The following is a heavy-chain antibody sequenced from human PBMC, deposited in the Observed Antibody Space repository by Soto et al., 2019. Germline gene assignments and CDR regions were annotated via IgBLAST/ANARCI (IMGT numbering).Heavy chain of an antibody. CDR3: ARDLRGRGSGRFDP. Sequence: QLQLQESGPGLVKPSETLSLTCTVSSASISSSSYTWGWIRQPPGKGLEWIGSIYYSGVTYYNPSLKSRVTISVDTSKNQFSLKLSSMTAADTAVYFCARDLRGRGSGRFDPWGQGTLVTVSS. CDR1: SASISSSSYT. CDR2: IYYSGVT. J-gene: IGHJ5*02. V-gene: IGHV4-39*07. D-gene: IGHD3-10*01.